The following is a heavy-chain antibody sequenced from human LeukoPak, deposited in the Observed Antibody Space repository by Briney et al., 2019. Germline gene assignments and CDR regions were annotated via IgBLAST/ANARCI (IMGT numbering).Heavy chain of an antibody. CDR1: GFTFDDYA. Sequence: GRSLRLSCAASGFTFDDYAMHWVRQAPGKGLEWVSGISWNSGSIGYADSVKGRFTISRDNAKNPLYLQMNSLRAEDTALYYCAKDRRPYSSSWYELVNWFDPWGQGTLVTVSS. V-gene: IGHV3-9*01. D-gene: IGHD6-13*01. J-gene: IGHJ5*02. CDR3: AKDRRPYSSSWYELVNWFDP. CDR2: ISWNSGSI.